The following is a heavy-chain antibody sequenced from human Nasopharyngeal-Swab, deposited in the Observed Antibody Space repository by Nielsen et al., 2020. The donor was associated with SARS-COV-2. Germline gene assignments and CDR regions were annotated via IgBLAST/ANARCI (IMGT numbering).Heavy chain of an antibody. CDR2: ISGSGGFT. J-gene: IGHJ4*02. V-gene: IGHV3-23*01. D-gene: IGHD1-1*01. CDR1: GFTFSNYA. Sequence: GGSLRLSCAASGFTFSNYAMNWVRQAPGKGLEWVSTISGSGGFTYYAESVKGRLTISRDDSKNTLYLQMNSLRAEDTALYYCAKDPSRVATGTSCDYWGQGTLVTVSS. CDR3: AKDPSRVATGTSCDY.